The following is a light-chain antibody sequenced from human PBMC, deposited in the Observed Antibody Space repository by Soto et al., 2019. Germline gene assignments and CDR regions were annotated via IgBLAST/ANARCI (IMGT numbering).Light chain of an antibody. CDR2: DAS. Sequence: EILLTQSPATLSVSPGERPTLSCRASQSVSILLAWYQQKPGQAPRLLIYDASNRDTGIPARFSGSGSGTDCTLPISRLEPEDFEVYYCQQRSNWPWTFGQGTKVDIK. J-gene: IGKJ1*01. CDR3: QQRSNWPWT. CDR1: QSVSIL. V-gene: IGKV3-11*01.